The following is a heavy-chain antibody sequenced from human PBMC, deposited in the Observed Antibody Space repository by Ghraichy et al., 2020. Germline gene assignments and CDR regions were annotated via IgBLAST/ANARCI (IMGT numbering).Heavy chain of an antibody. D-gene: IGHD6-13*01. Sequence: GGSLRLSCAASGFTFISYAMTWVRRAPGKGLEWVSSISPNSGTTYYADSVKGRFTISRDNSKNTLYLQMNSLRADDTAVYYCARLIVAAGTDYWGQGTLGTVYS. CDR2: ISPNSGTT. V-gene: IGHV3-23*01. CDR3: ARLIVAAGTDY. J-gene: IGHJ4*02. CDR1: GFTFISYA.